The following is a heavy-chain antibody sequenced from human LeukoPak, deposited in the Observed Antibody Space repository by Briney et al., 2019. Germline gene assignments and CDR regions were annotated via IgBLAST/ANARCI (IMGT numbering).Heavy chain of an antibody. V-gene: IGHV4-34*01. D-gene: IGHD3/OR15-3a*01. CDR2: INHSGST. J-gene: IGHJ5*02. CDR1: GGSFSGYC. CDR3: ARDWLLIAGSFDP. Sequence: SETLSLTCAVYGGSFSGYCWSWIRQPPGKGLEWIGEINHSGSTNYNPSLKSRVTISVDTSKNQFSLKLSSVTAADTAVYYCARDWLLIAGSFDPWGQGTLVTVSS.